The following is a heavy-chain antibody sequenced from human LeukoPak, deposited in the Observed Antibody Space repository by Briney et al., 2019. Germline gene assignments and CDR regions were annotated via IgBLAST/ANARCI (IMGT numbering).Heavy chain of an antibody. D-gene: IGHD3-22*01. CDR3: ARHSIYDSSGYPFDY. CDR1: GGSISSSSYY. Sequence: SETLSLTCTVSGGSISSSSYYWGWIRQPPGKGLEWIGSTYYSGTTYYNRSLKSRVTISVDTSKNQFSLKLSSVTAADTAVYYCARHSIYDSSGYPFDYWGQGTLVTVSS. V-gene: IGHV4-39*01. J-gene: IGHJ4*02. CDR2: TYYSGTT.